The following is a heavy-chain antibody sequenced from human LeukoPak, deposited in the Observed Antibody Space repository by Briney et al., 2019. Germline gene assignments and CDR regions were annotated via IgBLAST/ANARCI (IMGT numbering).Heavy chain of an antibody. V-gene: IGHV3-30-3*01. CDR1: GFTFSSYA. CDR3: ARGSGYSYGYGFDY. D-gene: IGHD5-18*01. CDR2: ISYDGSNK. J-gene: IGHJ4*02. Sequence: GGSLRLSCVASGFTFSSYAMHWVRQAPGKGLEWVAVISYDGSNKYYADSVKGRFTISRDNSKNTLYLQMNSLRAEDTAVYYCARGSGYSYGYGFDYWGQGTLVTVSS.